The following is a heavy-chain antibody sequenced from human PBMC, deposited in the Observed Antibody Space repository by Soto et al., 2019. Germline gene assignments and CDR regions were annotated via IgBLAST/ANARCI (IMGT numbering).Heavy chain of an antibody. CDR1: GYTFTSYG. D-gene: IGHD2-2*01. Sequence: GASVKVSCKASGYTFTSYGISWVRQAPGQGLEWMGWISAYNGNTNYAQKLQGRVTMTTDTSTSTAYMELRSLRSDDTAVYYCARSVHCSSTSCYDYWGQGTLVTGSS. J-gene: IGHJ4*02. V-gene: IGHV1-18*01. CDR2: ISAYNGNT. CDR3: ARSVHCSSTSCYDY.